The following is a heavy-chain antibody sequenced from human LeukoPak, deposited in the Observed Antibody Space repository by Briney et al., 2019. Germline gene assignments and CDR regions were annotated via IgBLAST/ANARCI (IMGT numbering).Heavy chain of an antibody. Sequence: PGGSLRLSCAASGFTFSSYEMNWVRQAPRKGLEWVSYISSSGSTIYYADSVKGRFTISRDNAKNSLYLQMNSLRAEDTAVYYCAREYSSSSGHVFDYWGQGALVTVSS. J-gene: IGHJ4*02. CDR3: AREYSSSSGHVFDY. D-gene: IGHD6-6*01. CDR1: GFTFSSYE. CDR2: ISSSGSTI. V-gene: IGHV3-48*03.